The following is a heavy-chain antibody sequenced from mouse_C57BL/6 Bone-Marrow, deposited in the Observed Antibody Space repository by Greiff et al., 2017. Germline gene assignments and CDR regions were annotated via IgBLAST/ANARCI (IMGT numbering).Heavy chain of an antibody. V-gene: IGHV1-42*01. CDR2: INPSTGGT. J-gene: IGHJ2*01. D-gene: IGHD1-1*01. CDR3: ARTRGSSLYYFDY. CDR1: GYSFTGYY. Sequence: EVQLQQSGPELVKPGASVKISCKASGYSFTGYYMNWVKQSPEKSLEWIGEINPSTGGTTYNQKFKAKATLTVDKSSSTAYMQLKSLTSEDSAVYYCARTRGSSLYYFDYWGQGTTLTVSS.